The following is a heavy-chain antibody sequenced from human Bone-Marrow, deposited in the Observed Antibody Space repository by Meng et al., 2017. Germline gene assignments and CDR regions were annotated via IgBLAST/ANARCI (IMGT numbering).Heavy chain of an antibody. D-gene: IGHD6-13*01. J-gene: IGHJ4*02. Sequence: VHGVGSGGGLVKPGGYLRLSGVASGFSFTDAWMSWVRQAPGKGLEWVGRIESNRDGGTTDYAAPVKGRFTISRDDSKNTLYLQMNSLIIEDTALYFCATGAAAADHWGQGTLVTVSS. CDR1: GFSFTDAW. CDR3: ATGAAAADH. V-gene: IGHV3-15*04. CDR2: IESNRDGGTT.